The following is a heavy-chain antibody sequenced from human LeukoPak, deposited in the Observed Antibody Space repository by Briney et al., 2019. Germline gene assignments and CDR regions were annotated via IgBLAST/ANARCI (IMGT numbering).Heavy chain of an antibody. CDR3: TREEDYANWFDP. CDR2: IRSKAYGGTT. CDR1: GFTFGDYG. D-gene: IGHD4-17*01. Sequence: GGSLRLSCTASGFTFGDYGMSWVRQAPGKGLEWVGFIRSKAYGGTTEYAASVKGRFSVSRDDSKSIAYLQMNSLKTEDTAVYYCTREEDYANWFDPWGQGTLVTVSS. V-gene: IGHV3-49*04. J-gene: IGHJ5*02.